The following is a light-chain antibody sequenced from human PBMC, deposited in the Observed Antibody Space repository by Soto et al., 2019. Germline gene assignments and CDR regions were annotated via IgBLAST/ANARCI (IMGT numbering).Light chain of an antibody. Sequence: QSVLTQPASVSGSPGQSITISCTGTSSDVGGYNYVSWYQQHPGKAPKLMIYDVSNRPSGVSNRFSGSKSGNTASLTISGLQDEDAAYYYCSSYTSSSLVVFGGGTKLTVL. J-gene: IGLJ2*01. CDR1: SSDVGGYNY. CDR2: DVS. V-gene: IGLV2-14*01. CDR3: SSYTSSSLVV.